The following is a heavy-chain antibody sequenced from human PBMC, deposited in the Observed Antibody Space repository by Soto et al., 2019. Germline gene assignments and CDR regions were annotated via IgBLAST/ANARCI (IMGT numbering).Heavy chain of an antibody. CDR3: ARPNIVVVPAATFDD. CDR1: GFTFSSYA. D-gene: IGHD2-2*01. V-gene: IGHV3-30-3*01. CDR2: ISYDGSNK. J-gene: IGHJ4*02. Sequence: QVQLVESGGGVVQPGRSLRLSCAASGFTFSSYAMHWVRQAPGKGLEWVAVISYDGSNKYYADSVKGRFTISRDTSKNTLYLQMNRLRAEDTAVYYCARPNIVVVPAATFDDWGQGTLVTVSS.